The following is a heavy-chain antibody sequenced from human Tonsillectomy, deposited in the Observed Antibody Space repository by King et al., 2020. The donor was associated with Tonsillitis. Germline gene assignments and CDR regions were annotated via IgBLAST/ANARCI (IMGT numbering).Heavy chain of an antibody. Sequence: QLVQSGGGLVQPGGSLRLSCAVSGFTVSSNYMSWVRQAPGKGLEWVSVMYSGGSTYYADSVKGRFTISRDKSKNTLFLQMNSLRAEDTAVYYCASLVSYGSFAFDIWGQGTMVTVSS. J-gene: IGHJ3*02. V-gene: IGHV3-66*01. CDR2: MYSGGST. CDR1: GFTVSSNY. CDR3: ASLVSYGSFAFDI. D-gene: IGHD5-18*01.